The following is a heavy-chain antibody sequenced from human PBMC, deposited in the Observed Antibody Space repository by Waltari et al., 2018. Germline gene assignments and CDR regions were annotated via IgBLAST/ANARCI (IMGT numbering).Heavy chain of an antibody. CDR3: ASDTGALWMDV. J-gene: IGHJ6*02. CDR2: INPSGGST. V-gene: IGHV1-46*01. CDR1: EYTFTSSY. Sequence: QVQLVQSGAEVKKPGASVKLSCKTSEYTFTSSYVHWVRQAHGQGLAWMGIINPSGGSTIYAQKFQGRVTMTRDTSTSTVYMELSSLRSEDTAVYYCASDTGALWMDVWGQGTTVTVSS. D-gene: IGHD2-21*01.